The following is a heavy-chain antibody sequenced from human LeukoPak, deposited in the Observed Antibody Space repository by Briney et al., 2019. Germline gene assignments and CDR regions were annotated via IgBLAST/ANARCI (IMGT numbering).Heavy chain of an antibody. D-gene: IGHD4-17*01. CDR3: AKAATPSSTTVTTSFDY. J-gene: IGHJ4*02. CDR1: GFTFDDYA. Sequence: GGSLRLSCAASGFTFDDYAMHWVRQAPGKGLEWVSLISWDGGSTYYADSVKGRFTISRDNSKNSLYLQMNSLRAEDTALYYCAKAATPSSTTVTTSFDYWGQGTLVTVSS. V-gene: IGHV3-43D*03. CDR2: ISWDGGST.